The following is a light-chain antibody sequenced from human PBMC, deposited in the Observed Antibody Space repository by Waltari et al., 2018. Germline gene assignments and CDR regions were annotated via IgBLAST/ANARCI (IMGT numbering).Light chain of an antibody. Sequence: SSELPPEPAVSGALGQTVRITCQRDSLSTSYASWYQQKPGQAPVLVIYGKNNRPSGIPDRFSGSSSGNTASLTITGAQAEDEADYYCNSRDSSVVFGGGTKLTVL. CDR1: SLSTSY. CDR3: NSRDSSVV. J-gene: IGLJ2*01. V-gene: IGLV3-19*01. CDR2: GKN.